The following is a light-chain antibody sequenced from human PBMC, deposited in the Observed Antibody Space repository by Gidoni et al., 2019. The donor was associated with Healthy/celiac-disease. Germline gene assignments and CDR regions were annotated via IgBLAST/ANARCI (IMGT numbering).Light chain of an antibody. CDR1: QSISSW. Sequence: DIQRTQSHSTLSASVGDRVTITCRASQSISSWCAWYQQKQGKAPELLIYDVSSLESGVPSSFSGSGSGTEFTLTLSSLQPDDCATYYCQQYNSYWTFGQGTKVEIQ. V-gene: IGKV1-5*01. CDR2: DVS. J-gene: IGKJ1*01. CDR3: QQYNSYWT.